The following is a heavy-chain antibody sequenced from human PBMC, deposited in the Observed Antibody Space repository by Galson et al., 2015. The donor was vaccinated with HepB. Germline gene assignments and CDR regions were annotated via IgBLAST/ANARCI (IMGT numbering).Heavy chain of an antibody. CDR1: GFSFSDYH. D-gene: IGHD1-26*01. CDR2: ISSSGITI. J-gene: IGHJ4*02. V-gene: IGHV3-11*01. Sequence: SLRLSCAASGFSFSDYHMSWIRQAPGKGLEWVSHISSSGITIYYEDSVKGRFTVSRDNTKNSLYLQMNSPRGEDTAVYYCAAGVVGGTFDYWGQGTLVTVSS. CDR3: AAGVVGGTFDY.